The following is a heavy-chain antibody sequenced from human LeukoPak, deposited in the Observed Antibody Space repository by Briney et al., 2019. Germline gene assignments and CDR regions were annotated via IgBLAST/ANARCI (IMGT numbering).Heavy chain of an antibody. D-gene: IGHD3-10*01. V-gene: IGHV3-48*03. CDR1: EFTFSNYE. Sequence: GGSLRLSCAASEFTFSNYEMNWVRQAPGKGLEWVSYISSGGSTIYYADSVKDRFTISRDNAKNSLYLQMNSLRAEDTAVYYCTRDPNYGSGSYADYWGQGTLVTVSS. J-gene: IGHJ4*02. CDR2: ISSGGSTI. CDR3: TRDPNYGSGSYADY.